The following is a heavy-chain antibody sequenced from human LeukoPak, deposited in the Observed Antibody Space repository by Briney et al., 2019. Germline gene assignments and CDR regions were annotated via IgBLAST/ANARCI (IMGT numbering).Heavy chain of an antibody. CDR1: GFTLSSFA. D-gene: IGHD4-17*01. CDR3: AKVRVVGDYNWFFDL. V-gene: IGHV3-23*01. CDR2: IVGSGAST. Sequence: GGSLRLSCAASGFTLSSFAMSWVRHAPGKGLELVSAIVGSGASTYYADSVKGRFTISRDNSKNTLHLQMNSLRAEDTAIYHCAKVRVVGDYNWFFDLWGRGTLVTVSS. J-gene: IGHJ2*01.